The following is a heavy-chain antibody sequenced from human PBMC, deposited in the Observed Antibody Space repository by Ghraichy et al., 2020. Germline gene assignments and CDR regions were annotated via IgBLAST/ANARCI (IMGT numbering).Heavy chain of an antibody. D-gene: IGHD6-19*01. CDR2: IYYSGST. Sequence: SETLSLTCTVSGGSISSYYWSWIRQPPGKGLEWIGYIYYSGSTNYNPSLKSRVTISVDTSKNQFSLKLSSVTAADTAVYYCARVWSLAVAGTPLYWYFDLWGRGTLVTVSS. CDR3: ARVWSLAVAGTPLYWYFDL. V-gene: IGHV4-59*01. CDR1: GGSISSYY. J-gene: IGHJ2*01.